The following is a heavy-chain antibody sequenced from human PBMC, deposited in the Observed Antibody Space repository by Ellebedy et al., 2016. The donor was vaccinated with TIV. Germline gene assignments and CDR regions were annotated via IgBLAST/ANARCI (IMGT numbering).Heavy chain of an antibody. J-gene: IGHJ4*02. D-gene: IGHD2-15*01. CDR1: GFTFSSYS. CDR3: AKYCSGGSCWGDY. Sequence: GESLKISCAASGFTFSSYSMNWVRQAPGKGLEWVSYISSSSSTIYYADSVKGRFTISRDNAKNTLYLQMNSLRAEDTAVYYCAKYCSGGSCWGDYWGQGTLVTVSS. V-gene: IGHV3-48*01. CDR2: ISSSSSTI.